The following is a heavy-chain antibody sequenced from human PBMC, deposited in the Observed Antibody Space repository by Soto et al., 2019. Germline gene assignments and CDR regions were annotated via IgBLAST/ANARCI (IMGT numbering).Heavy chain of an antibody. V-gene: IGHV1-3*01. CDR3: AREYSSSSGSDY. CDR1: GYTFTSYA. Sequence: QVQLVQSGAEVKKPGASVKVSCKASGYTFTSYAMHWVRQAPGQRLEWMGWINAGNGNTKYSQKFQGRVTITRDTSASTAYMELSSLRSEDPAVYYCAREYSSSSGSDYWGQGTLVTVSS. CDR2: INAGNGNT. D-gene: IGHD6-6*01. J-gene: IGHJ4*02.